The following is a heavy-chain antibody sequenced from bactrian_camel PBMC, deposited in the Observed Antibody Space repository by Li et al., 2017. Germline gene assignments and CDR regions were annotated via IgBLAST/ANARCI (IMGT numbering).Heavy chain of an antibody. CDR2: IDSDGST. CDR3: AAGGGDSWYGCGFAASRFVF. V-gene: IGHV3S57*01. D-gene: IGHD6*01. CDR1: RSTYWYC. Sequence: QAGGSLRLSCTASRSTYWYCLGWFRQAPGKEREGVAAIDSDGSTSYADSVKGRFTISKDNAGNTLYLQMDSMKPEDTAVYYCAAGGGDSWYGCGFAASRFVFWGQGTQVTVS. J-gene: IGHJ4*01.